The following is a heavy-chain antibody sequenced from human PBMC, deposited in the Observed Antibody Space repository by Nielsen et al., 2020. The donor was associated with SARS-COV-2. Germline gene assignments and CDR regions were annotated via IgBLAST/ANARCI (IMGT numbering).Heavy chain of an antibody. CDR2: ISYDGSNK. Sequence: GESLKISCAASGFTFSSYGMHWVRQAPGKGLEWVAVISYDGSNKYYADSVKGRFTISRDNSKNTLYLQMNSLRAEDTAVYYCAKDGAEGNYFRESWYFDLWGRGTLVTVSS. CDR3: AKDGAEGNYFRESWYFDL. CDR1: GFTFSSYG. V-gene: IGHV3-30*18. J-gene: IGHJ2*01. D-gene: IGHD4-11*01.